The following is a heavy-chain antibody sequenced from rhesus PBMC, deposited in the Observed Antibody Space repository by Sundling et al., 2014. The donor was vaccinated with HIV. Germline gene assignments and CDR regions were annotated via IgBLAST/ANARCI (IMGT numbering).Heavy chain of an antibody. CDR1: GASISSFW. V-gene: IGHV4-80*01. J-gene: IGHJ5-1*01. CDR2: SVFIVGPT. CDR3: AIRRAVVSSGGFDV. D-gene: IGHD2-39*02. Sequence: QVQVQESGPGLVKPSETLSLTCTVSGASISSFWWSWISQPPGKGLSGLGGSVFIVGPTNYNPSLKSRVTISTDTSNNQFSLNLNSVTAADTAVYYCAIRRAVVSSGGFDVWGPGVFVTVSS.